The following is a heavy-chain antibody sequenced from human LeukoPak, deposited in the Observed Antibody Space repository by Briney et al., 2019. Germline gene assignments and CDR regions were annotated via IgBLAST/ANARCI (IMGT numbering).Heavy chain of an antibody. CDR3: ARGRIYGDSPNWFDP. Sequence: GASVKVSCKTSGYSFTTYHINWVRQASGQGLEWLGWMNPYTGDRGYAQRFQGRVTMTRDTSISTAYMELSRLRSDDTAVYYCARGRIYGDSPNWFDPWGQGTLVTVSS. V-gene: IGHV1-8*02. D-gene: IGHD4-17*01. CDR1: GYSFTTYH. CDR2: MNPYTGDR. J-gene: IGHJ5*02.